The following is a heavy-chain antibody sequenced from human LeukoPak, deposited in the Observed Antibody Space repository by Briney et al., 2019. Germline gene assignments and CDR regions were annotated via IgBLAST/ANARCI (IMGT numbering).Heavy chain of an antibody. D-gene: IGHD4-17*01. Sequence: GGSLRLSCAASGFTFSSYGMHWVRQAPGKGLEWVAVIWYDGSNKYYADSVKGRFTISRDNSKNTLYLQMNSLRAEDTAVYYCARDLHYGDYGYFQHWGQGTLVTVSS. CDR2: IWYDGSNK. V-gene: IGHV3-33*01. CDR1: GFTFSSYG. J-gene: IGHJ1*01. CDR3: ARDLHYGDYGYFQH.